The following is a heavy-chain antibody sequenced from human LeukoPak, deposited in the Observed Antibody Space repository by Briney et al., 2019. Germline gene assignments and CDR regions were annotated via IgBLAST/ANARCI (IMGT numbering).Heavy chain of an antibody. Sequence: GGSLRLSCAASGFTFDDYAMHWVRQAPGKGLEWVSGISWNSGGIGYADSVKGRFTISRDNAKNSLYLQMNSLRAEDTALYYCAKDIRWYDSSGQFDYWGQGTLVTVSS. D-gene: IGHD3-22*01. CDR3: AKDIRWYDSSGQFDY. V-gene: IGHV3-9*01. CDR1: GFTFDDYA. CDR2: ISWNSGGI. J-gene: IGHJ4*02.